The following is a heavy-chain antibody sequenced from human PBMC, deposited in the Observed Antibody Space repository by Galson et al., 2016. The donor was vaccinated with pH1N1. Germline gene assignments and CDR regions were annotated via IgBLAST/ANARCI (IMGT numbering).Heavy chain of an antibody. CDR3: ARGPVYWYFDL. J-gene: IGHJ2*01. CDR2: MNPNNGNA. CDR1: GYTLTSYE. V-gene: IGHV1-8*01. Sequence: SVKVSCKASGYTLTSYEINWVRQATGQGLEWMGWMNPNNGNADYAPKFQGRVTLTRNASINTAYMELSSLTSEDTAVYYWARGPVYWYFDLWGRGTPVIVSS.